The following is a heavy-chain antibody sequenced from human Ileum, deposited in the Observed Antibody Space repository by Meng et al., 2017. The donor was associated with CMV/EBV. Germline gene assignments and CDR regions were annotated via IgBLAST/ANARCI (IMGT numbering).Heavy chain of an antibody. D-gene: IGHD3-10*01. J-gene: IGHJ6*02. V-gene: IGHV3-11*04. CDR1: GFTFSDYY. CDR2: ISGSSDTI. CDR3: AKVLSMVRGVKLNYYYAMDV. Sequence: GGSLRLSCAASGFTFSDYYMAWIRQAPGKGLEWVSYISGSSDTIFYADSVKGRFTISRDNAKNSLYLQMNSLRAEDTGVYYCAKVLSMVRGVKLNYYYAMDVWGQGTTVTVSS.